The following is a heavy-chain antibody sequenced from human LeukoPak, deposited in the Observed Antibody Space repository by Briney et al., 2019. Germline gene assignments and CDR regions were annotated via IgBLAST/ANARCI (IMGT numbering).Heavy chain of an antibody. CDR2: IFYSGTT. CDR3: GKVGGNSNS. J-gene: IGHJ5*02. CDR1: GGSITSNSHY. Sequence: SETLSLTCTVSGGSITSNSHYWGWLRQTPGKGLEWIGSIFYSGTTYYNPSLKSRVTISIDTSKSQFSLKLSPVTAADTAVYYCGKVGGNSNSWGQGTLVTVSS. D-gene: IGHD4-23*01. V-gene: IGHV4-39*01.